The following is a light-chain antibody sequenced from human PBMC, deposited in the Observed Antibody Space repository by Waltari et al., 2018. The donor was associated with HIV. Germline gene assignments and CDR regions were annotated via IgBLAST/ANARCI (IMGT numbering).Light chain of an antibody. Sequence: QSVLTQPPSVSGAPGQRVTISCTGSSSNIGAGYDIHWYQQLPGTAPKPPIHASYNRPSGVPDRVSGSKSGTSASLAITGLQAEDEADYYCQTYDSSLSGPVFGGGTKLTVL. V-gene: IGLV1-40*01. CDR3: QTYDSSLSGPV. CDR2: ASY. CDR1: SSNIGAGYD. J-gene: IGLJ2*01.